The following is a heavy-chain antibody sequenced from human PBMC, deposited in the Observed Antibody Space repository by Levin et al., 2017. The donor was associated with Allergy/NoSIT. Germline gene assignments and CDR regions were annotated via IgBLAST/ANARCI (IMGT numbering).Heavy chain of an antibody. CDR2: IHHDGSQK. Sequence: RGESLKISCVASGFTFRTYWMTWVRQAPGKGLEWVADIHHDGSQKYYVDSVKGRFSISRDNAKNSLYLQMNSLRAEDTAVYYCARDGRDDFGDSPHFGYWGQGTLVTVSS. J-gene: IGHJ4*02. D-gene: IGHD4-17*01. V-gene: IGHV3-7*04. CDR3: ARDGRDDFGDSPHFGY. CDR1: GFTFRTYW.